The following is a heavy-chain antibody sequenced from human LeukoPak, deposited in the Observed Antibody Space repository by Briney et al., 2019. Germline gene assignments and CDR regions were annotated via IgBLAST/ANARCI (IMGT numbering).Heavy chain of an antibody. CDR2: IHPSGST. CDR1: GGSFSGYY. J-gene: IGHJ4*02. V-gene: IGHV4-34*01. D-gene: IGHD1-26*01. Sequence: SETLSLTCAVYGGSFSGYYCTWIRQAPGKGLEWIGEIHPSGSTNYNPSLMCRVSLSLDTSKNQFSLRLSSVTAADTAVYFCARGLDTYKSGVDWGQGTLVTVS. CDR3: ARGLDTYKSGVD.